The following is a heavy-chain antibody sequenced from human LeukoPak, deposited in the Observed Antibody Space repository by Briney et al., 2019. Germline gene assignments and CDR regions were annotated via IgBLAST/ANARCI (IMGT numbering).Heavy chain of an antibody. V-gene: IGHV3-33*01. J-gene: IGHJ4*02. Sequence: GGSLRLSCAASGSTFSSYGMHWVRQAPGKGLEWVAVIWYDGSNKYYADSVKGRFTISRDNSKSTLYLQMNSLRAEDTAVYYCARDLRGNRGSLDYWGQGTLVTVSS. CDR3: ARDLRGNRGSLDY. CDR2: IWYDGSNK. D-gene: IGHD1-26*01. CDR1: GSTFSSYG.